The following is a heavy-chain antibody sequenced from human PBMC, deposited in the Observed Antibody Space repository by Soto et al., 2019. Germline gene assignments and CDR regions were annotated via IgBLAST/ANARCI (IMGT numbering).Heavy chain of an antibody. CDR3: AKSGASYYGMDV. D-gene: IGHD1-26*01. J-gene: IGHJ6*02. CDR1: GFTFSSYA. V-gene: IGHV3-23*01. Sequence: GGSLRLSCAASGFTFSSYAMSWVRQAPGRGLEWVSAISGSGGSTYYADSVKGRFTISRDNSKNTLYLQMNSLRAEDTAVYYCAKSGASYYGMDVWSQGTTVTVSS. CDR2: ISGSGGST.